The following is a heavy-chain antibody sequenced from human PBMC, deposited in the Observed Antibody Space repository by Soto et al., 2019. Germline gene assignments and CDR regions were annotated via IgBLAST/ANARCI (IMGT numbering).Heavy chain of an antibody. D-gene: IGHD1-26*01. J-gene: IGHJ4*02. V-gene: IGHV1-8*01. Sequence: QVQLVQSGAEVREPGASVKVSCKASGYSFTSLDINWVRQTAGQGLEWRGWMQPSTGRTGYAQTFQGRVTMTRDTSINPAYMELTTLTSDDTAFYYCARGVSAGVDYWGQGTLVTVSS. CDR1: GYSFTSLD. CDR3: ARGVSAGVDY. CDR2: MQPSTGRT.